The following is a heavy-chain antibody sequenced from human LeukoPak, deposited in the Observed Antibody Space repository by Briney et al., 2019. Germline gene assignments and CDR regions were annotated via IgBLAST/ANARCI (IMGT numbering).Heavy chain of an antibody. CDR1: GGSISSYY. J-gene: IGHJ6*03. V-gene: IGHV4-4*09. Sequence: PSETLSLTCTVSGGSISSYYWSWIRQPPGKGLEGIGYIYTSGSTNYNPSLKSRVTISVDTSKNQFSLKLSSVTAADTAVYYCARRYCSSTSCYTGGYYYYYMDVWGKGTTVTVSS. D-gene: IGHD2-2*02. CDR2: IYTSGST. CDR3: ARRYCSSTSCYTGGYYYYYMDV.